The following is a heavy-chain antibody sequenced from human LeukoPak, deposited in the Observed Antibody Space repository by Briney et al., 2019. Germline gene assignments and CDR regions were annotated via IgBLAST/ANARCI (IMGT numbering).Heavy chain of an antibody. J-gene: IGHJ4*02. CDR2: ISSSSSYI. V-gene: IGHV3-21*01. D-gene: IGHD3-10*01. Sequence: GGSLRLSCAASGFAFSSYSMNWVRQAPGKGLEWVSSISSSSSYIYYADSVKGRFTISRDNAKNSLYLQMNSLRAEDTAVYYCAREWLVRGTLDYWGQGTLVTVSS. CDR1: GFAFSSYS. CDR3: AREWLVRGTLDY.